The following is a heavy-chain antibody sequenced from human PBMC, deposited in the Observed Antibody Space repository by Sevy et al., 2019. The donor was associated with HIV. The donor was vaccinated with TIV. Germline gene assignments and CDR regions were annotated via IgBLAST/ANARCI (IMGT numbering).Heavy chain of an antibody. CDR3: ATDPHVAAAAGYFDY. J-gene: IGHJ4*02. CDR1: GFTISSYA. V-gene: IGHV3-30-3*01. Sequence: GSLRLSCAASGFTISSYAMHWVRQAPGKGLEWVAVRSYDGSNKSYADSVKGRFTISRDNSKNTLYLQMNSLRAEDTAVYYCATDPHVAAAAGYFDYWGQGTLVTVSS. CDR2: RSYDGSNK. D-gene: IGHD6-13*01.